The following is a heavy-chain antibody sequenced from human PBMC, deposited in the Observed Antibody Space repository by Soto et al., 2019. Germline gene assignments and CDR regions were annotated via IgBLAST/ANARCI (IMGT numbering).Heavy chain of an antibody. V-gene: IGHV3-21*01. CDR1: GFTFRSFT. D-gene: IGHD6-13*01. CDR3: TRDASRDSSARGWFDP. Sequence: PGGSLRLSCAASGFTFRSFTMNWVRQAPGKGLEWVSTISSNSAYIYYTDALRGRFTIPRDNAKNSLHLQMNSLRAEDTAVYYCTRDASRDSSARGWFDPWGPGTLVTVSS. J-gene: IGHJ5*02. CDR2: ISSNSAYI.